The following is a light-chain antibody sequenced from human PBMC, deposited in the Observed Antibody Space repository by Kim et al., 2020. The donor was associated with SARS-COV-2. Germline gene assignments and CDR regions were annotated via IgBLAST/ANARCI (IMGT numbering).Light chain of an antibody. CDR1: PLPKQY. Sequence: SYELTQPPSVSVSPGQTARITCSGDPLPKQYAYWYQQRPDQAPILVIYRDSERPSRIPERFSGPRSGTTVTLTICGVQAEDEADYYCQSADSSGTSWVFG. J-gene: IGLJ3*02. CDR3: QSADSSGTSWV. V-gene: IGLV3-25*03. CDR2: RDS.